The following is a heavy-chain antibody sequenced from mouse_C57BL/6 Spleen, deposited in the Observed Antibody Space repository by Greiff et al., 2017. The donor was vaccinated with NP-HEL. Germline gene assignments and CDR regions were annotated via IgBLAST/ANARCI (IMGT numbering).Heavy chain of an antibody. J-gene: IGHJ2*01. CDR1: GYAFSSSW. CDR2: IYPGDGDT. D-gene: IGHD1-1*02. Sequence: QVQLQQSGPELVKPGASVKISCKASGYAFSSSWMNWVKQRPGKGLEWIGRIYPGDGDTNYNGKFKGKATLTADKSSSTAYMQLSSLTSEDSAVYFCARSGWTFDYWGQGTTLTVSS. CDR3: ARSGWTFDY. V-gene: IGHV1-82*01.